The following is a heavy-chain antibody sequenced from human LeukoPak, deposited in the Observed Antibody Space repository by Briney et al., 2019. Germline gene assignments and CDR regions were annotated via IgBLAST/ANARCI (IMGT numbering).Heavy chain of an antibody. D-gene: IGHD3-3*01. CDR1: GYTFTSYG. J-gene: IGHJ5*02. V-gene: IGHV1-18*01. CDR2: ISAYNGNT. Sequence: ASVTVSCKASGYTFTSYGISWVRQAPGQGLEGMGWISAYNGNTNYAQKLQGRVTMTTDTSTSTAYMELRSLRSDDTAVYYCAREKGMDIWSGYYWYDPWGQGTLVTVSS. CDR3: AREKGMDIWSGYYWYDP.